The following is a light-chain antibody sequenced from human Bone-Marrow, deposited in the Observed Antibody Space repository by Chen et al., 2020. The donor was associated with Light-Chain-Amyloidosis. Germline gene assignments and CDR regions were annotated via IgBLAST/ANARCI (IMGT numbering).Light chain of an antibody. Sequence: VMTQSPVALSVSPGDTVTLSCRASQSIRGNLAWYQQRPGQAPRLLIYGASARATGIPARFSGSGFETDFTLTISTIQSEDFAVYYCQQYNNWPLTFGQGTRVDIK. CDR3: QQYNNWPLT. V-gene: IGKV3-15*01. CDR1: QSIRGN. J-gene: IGKJ1*01. CDR2: GAS.